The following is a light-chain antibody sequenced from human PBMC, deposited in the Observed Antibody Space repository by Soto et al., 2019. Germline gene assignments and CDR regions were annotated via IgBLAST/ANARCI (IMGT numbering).Light chain of an antibody. Sequence: EIVLTQSPGTLSLSPGERATLSCRASQSVSSNYLAWYQQKPGQAPRLLIHGASSRATGIPDRFSGSGSGTDFTLTISRLGPEDVAVYYCQQYGNSPRVTFGPGTKVDIK. CDR3: QQYGNSPRVT. J-gene: IGKJ3*01. CDR2: GAS. CDR1: QSVSSNY. V-gene: IGKV3-20*01.